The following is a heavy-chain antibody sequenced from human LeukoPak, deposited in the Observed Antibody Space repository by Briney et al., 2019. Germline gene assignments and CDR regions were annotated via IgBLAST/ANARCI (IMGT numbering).Heavy chain of an antibody. CDR1: GFTFSSYA. CDR3: AKRYHYDSSGYWARDY. V-gene: IGHV3-23*01. D-gene: IGHD3-22*01. CDR2: ISGSGGST. Sequence: PGGSLRLSCAASGFTFSSYAMSWVRQAPGKGLEWVSAISGSGGSTYYADSVKGRFTISRDNSKNTLYLQMNSLRAEDTAVYYCAKRYHYDSSGYWARDYWGQGTLVTVSS. J-gene: IGHJ4*02.